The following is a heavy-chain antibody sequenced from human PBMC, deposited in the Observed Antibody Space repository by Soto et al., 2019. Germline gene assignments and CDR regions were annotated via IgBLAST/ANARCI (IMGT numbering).Heavy chain of an antibody. CDR2: IYHSGRT. Sequence: PSETLSLICTVSSGSICSSSYYWGWIRQPPGKGLEWIGSIYHSGRTYYNPSLTSRVTISVDTSTNQFSLKLSSVTAADTAVYYCARRLYYDSRGFEGGGMDVWGQGTTVTVAS. J-gene: IGHJ6*02. V-gene: IGHV4-39*01. D-gene: IGHD3-22*01. CDR1: SGSICSSSYY. CDR3: ARRLYYDSRGFEGGGMDV.